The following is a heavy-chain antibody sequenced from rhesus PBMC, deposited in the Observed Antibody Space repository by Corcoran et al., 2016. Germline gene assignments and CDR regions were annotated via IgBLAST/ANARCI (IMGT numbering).Heavy chain of an antibody. J-gene: IGHJ4*01. CDR1: GGSISTTYW. D-gene: IGHD4-35*01. V-gene: IGHV4-93*02. CDR3: ARRSVTVHFDY. CDR2: IYGGGGNT. Sequence: QVQLQESGPAVVKPSETLSLTCAVSGGSISTTYWWTWIRPSPGKGLVWIGDIYGGGGNTEYNPSLRSRVIISIDTSKNQLSLKLNSVTAADTAVYFCARRSVTVHFDYWGQGVLVTVPS.